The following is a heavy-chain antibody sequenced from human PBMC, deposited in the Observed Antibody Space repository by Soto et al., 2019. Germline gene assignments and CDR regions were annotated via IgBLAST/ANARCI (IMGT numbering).Heavy chain of an antibody. J-gene: IGHJ6*02. CDR1: GGTFSDFT. CDR3: ARNGTQTGYSYGMDV. CDR2: IIPIFDTA. Sequence: QVQLVQSGAELRKPGSSVKVSCKASGGTFSDFTINWLRQAPGQRLEWMGGIIPIFDTANYAEKFQGRVTITADESTSTSFMEVSSLRSEDTAVYYCARNGTQTGYSYGMDVWGQGTMVTVSS. D-gene: IGHD1-1*01. V-gene: IGHV1-69*01.